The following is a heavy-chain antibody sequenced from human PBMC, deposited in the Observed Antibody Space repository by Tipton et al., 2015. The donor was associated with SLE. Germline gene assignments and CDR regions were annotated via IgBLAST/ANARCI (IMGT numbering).Heavy chain of an antibody. J-gene: IGHJ3*01. CDR3: AGGGHIYGFEAFDV. CDR1: GASISSYN. CDR2: LYNSGST. Sequence: TLSLTCTVSGASISSYNWNWIRQPPGKALEWIGHLYNSGSTNSNPSLKSRVTISVDTSKNQISLKLKSLTPADTAVYYCAGGGHIYGFEAFDVWGQGTMVTVSS. D-gene: IGHD5-18*01. V-gene: IGHV4-59*01.